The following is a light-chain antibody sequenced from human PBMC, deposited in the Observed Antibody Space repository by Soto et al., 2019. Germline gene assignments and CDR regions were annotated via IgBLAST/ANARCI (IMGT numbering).Light chain of an antibody. CDR1: QSITTW. CDR2: AAS. V-gene: IGKV1-39*01. J-gene: IGKJ4*01. Sequence: DIQMTQSPSTLSASVGDRVTITCRASQSITTWLAWYQQKPGKAPKLLIYAASSLQSGVPSRFSGIGSGTDFTLTISSLQAEDFATYYCQQSNRVPSLTFGGGTKVEI. CDR3: QQSNRVPSLT.